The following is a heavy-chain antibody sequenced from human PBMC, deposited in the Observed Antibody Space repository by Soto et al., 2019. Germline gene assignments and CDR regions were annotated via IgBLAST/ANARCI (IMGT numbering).Heavy chain of an antibody. CDR1: GGTFSSYA. CDR3: ARGYCSSTSCYTGWFDP. CDR2: IIPIFGTV. D-gene: IGHD2-2*02. Sequence: QVQLVQSGAEVKKPGSSVKVSCKASGGTFSSYAISWVRQAPGQGLEWMGGIIPIFGTVNYAQKFQGRVAITADESTSTAYMELSSLRSEDTAVYYCARGYCSSTSCYTGWFDPWGQGTLVTVSS. J-gene: IGHJ5*02. V-gene: IGHV1-69*01.